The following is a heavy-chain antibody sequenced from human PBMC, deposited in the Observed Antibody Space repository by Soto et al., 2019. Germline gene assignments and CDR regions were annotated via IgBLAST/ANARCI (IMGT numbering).Heavy chain of an antibody. Sequence: EVQLLEAGGGVVQPGGSLRLSCAASGFTFSSYAMSCVRQAPGKGLEWVSAISGSGGSTYYADSVKGRFTISRNNAKNTLYQQMTSLRAEDTAVYYCARIRLLYPNYYYGGMDVWGQGTTVTVSS. J-gene: IGHJ6*02. V-gene: IGHV3-23*01. CDR1: GFTFSSYA. CDR3: ARIRLLYPNYYYGGMDV. CDR2: ISGSGGST. D-gene: IGHD2-2*02.